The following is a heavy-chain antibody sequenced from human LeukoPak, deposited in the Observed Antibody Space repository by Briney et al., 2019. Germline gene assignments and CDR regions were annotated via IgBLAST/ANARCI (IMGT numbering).Heavy chain of an antibody. Sequence: ASVKVSCKASGYTFTSYGISWVRQAPRQGLEWMGWISAYNGNTNYAQKLQGRVTITTDESTSTAYMELSSLRSEDPAVYYCARGWAGSPPDYWGQGTLVTVSS. CDR2: ISAYNGNT. V-gene: IGHV1-18*01. J-gene: IGHJ4*02. D-gene: IGHD2-15*01. CDR1: GYTFTSYG. CDR3: ARGWAGSPPDY.